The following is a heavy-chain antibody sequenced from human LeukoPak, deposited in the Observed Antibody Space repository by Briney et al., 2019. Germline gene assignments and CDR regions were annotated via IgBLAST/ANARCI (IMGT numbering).Heavy chain of an antibody. CDR1: GYTFTSYY. D-gene: IGHD3-22*01. V-gene: IGHV1-46*01. Sequence: ASVKVSCKASGYTFTSYYMHWVRQAPGQGLEWMGIINPSGGSTSSAQKFQGRVTMTRDTSTSTVYMELSSLRAEDTAVYYCARNKWNYYDSSGYYFLDYWGQGTLVTVSS. CDR2: INPSGGST. CDR3: ARNKWNYYDSSGYYFLDY. J-gene: IGHJ4*02.